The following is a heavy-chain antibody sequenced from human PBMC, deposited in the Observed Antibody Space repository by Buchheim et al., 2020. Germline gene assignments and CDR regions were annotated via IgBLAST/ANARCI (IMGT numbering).Heavy chain of an antibody. CDR1: GISFSTYW. D-gene: IGHD3-10*01. V-gene: IGHV3-7*04. Sequence: EVQLVESGGGLVQPGGSLRLSCAASGISFSTYWMTWVRQAPGKGPEWVANIKPDGSAKFYVESVKGRFTVSRDNAKNTLSLQMNSLRAEDTAVYYCARVGFYGLGSYYNAPFDDWGQGTL. CDR3: ARVGFYGLGSYYNAPFDD. J-gene: IGHJ4*02. CDR2: IKPDGSAK.